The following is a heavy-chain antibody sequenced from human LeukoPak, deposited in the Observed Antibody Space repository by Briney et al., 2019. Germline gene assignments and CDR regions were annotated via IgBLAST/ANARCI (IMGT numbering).Heavy chain of an antibody. CDR1: GFTFSSYA. V-gene: IGHV3-64*04. D-gene: IGHD3-22*01. Sequence: GGSLRLSCSASGFTFSSYAMHWVRQAPGKGLEYVSAISSNGGSTYYADSVKGRFTISRDNSKNTLYLQMNSLRAEDTAVYYCAKDGYYYDTSGYWYDYWGQGTLVTVSS. J-gene: IGHJ4*02. CDR2: ISSNGGST. CDR3: AKDGYYYDTSGYWYDY.